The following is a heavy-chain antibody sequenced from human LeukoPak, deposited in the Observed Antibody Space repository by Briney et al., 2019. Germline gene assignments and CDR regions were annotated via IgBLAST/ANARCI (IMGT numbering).Heavy chain of an antibody. CDR3: ARDMGTVTTSLADY. D-gene: IGHD4-17*01. CDR1: GFTFSSYG. V-gene: IGHV3-33*01. Sequence: GGSLRLSCAASGFTFSSYGMHWVRQAPGKGLEWVAVIWYDGSNKYYADSVKGRFTISRDNSKNTLYLQMNSLRAEDTAVYYCARDMGTVTTSLADYCGQGTLVTVSS. CDR2: IWYDGSNK. J-gene: IGHJ4*02.